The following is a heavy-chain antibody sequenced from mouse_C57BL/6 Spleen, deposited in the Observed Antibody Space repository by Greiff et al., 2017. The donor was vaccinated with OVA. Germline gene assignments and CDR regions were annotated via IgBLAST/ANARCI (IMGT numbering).Heavy chain of an antibody. J-gene: IGHJ1*03. Sequence: VKQSCKASGYTFTSYWMHWVKQRPGRGLEWIGRIDPNSGGTKYNEKFKSKATLTVDKPSSTAYMQLSSLTSEDSAVYYCARPNWDDWYFDVWGTGTTVTVSS. V-gene: IGHV1-72*01. CDR3: ARPNWDDWYFDV. CDR2: IDPNSGGT. CDR1: GYTFTSYW. D-gene: IGHD4-1*02.